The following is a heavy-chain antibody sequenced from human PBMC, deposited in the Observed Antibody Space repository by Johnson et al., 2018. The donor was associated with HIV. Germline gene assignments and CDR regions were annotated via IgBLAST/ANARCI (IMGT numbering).Heavy chain of an antibody. J-gene: IGHJ3*02. V-gene: IGHV3-30*02. Sequence: QVQLVESGGGVVQPGGSLRLSCAASGFIFSTFGMHWVRQAPGKGLEWVAFFRYDGSNKYYADSVKGRFTISRDNSKNTLYLQMNSLRAEDTAVYYCASPGTVVTGLAFDIWGQGTMVTVSS. CDR1: GFIFSTFG. CDR2: FRYDGSNK. D-gene: IGHD4-23*01. CDR3: ASPGTVVTGLAFDI.